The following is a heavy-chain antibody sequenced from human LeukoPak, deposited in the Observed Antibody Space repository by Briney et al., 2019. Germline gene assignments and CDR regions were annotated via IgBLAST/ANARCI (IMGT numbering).Heavy chain of an antibody. CDR2: IYYSGST. CDR3: ARTPSITMIVVAQYYFDY. Sequence: PSKTLSLTCTVSGGSISSSSYYWGWIRQPPGKGLEWIGSIYYSGSTYYNPSLKSRVTISVDTSKNQFSLKLSSVTAADTAVYYCARTPSITMIVVAQYYFDYWGQGTLVTVSS. J-gene: IGHJ4*02. D-gene: IGHD3-22*01. CDR1: GGSISSSSYY. V-gene: IGHV4-39*01.